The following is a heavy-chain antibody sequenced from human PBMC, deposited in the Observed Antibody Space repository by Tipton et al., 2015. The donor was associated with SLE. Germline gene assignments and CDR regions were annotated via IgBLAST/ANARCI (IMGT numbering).Heavy chain of an antibody. CDR1: GASISSGSYF. CDR2: IRTRGNT. Sequence: TLSLTCTVSGASISSGSYFWGWIRQSAGEGLEWLGRIRTRGNTHYNPSLSSRLTISLDTSRNQFSLRLTSVTAADTALYYCARGGEMSTVPFDYWGQGTLVTVSS. D-gene: IGHD5-24*01. V-gene: IGHV4-61*02. CDR3: ARGGEMSTVPFDY. J-gene: IGHJ4*02.